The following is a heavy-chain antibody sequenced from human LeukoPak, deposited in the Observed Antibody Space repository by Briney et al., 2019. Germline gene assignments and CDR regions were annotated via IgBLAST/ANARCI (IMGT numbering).Heavy chain of an antibody. J-gene: IGHJ4*02. CDR2: IIPILGIA. CDR1: GGTFSSYA. D-gene: IGHD4-23*01. V-gene: IGHV1-69*04. CDR3: ARVYGGNSGTFDY. Sequence: GASVKVSCKASGGTFSSYAISWVRQAPGQGLEWMGRIIPILGIANYAQKFQGRVTITADKSTSTAYMELSSLRSEDTAVYYCARVYGGNSGTFDYWGQGTLVTVSS.